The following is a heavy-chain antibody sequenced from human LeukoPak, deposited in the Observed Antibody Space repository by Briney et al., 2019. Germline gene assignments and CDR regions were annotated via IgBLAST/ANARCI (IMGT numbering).Heavy chain of an antibody. CDR1: GFTFSTFS. D-gene: IGHD6-19*01. CDR2: ISLDGSDI. CDR3: ARDHLAGWALEY. V-gene: IGHV3-7*01. Sequence: GGSLRLSCAASGFTFSTFSMNWVRQAPGKGLEWQASISLDGSDIYYDDSVKGRFTISRDNAKNSLFLQLSSLRAEDTAVYYCARDHLAGWALEYWGQGTLTVSS. J-gene: IGHJ4*02.